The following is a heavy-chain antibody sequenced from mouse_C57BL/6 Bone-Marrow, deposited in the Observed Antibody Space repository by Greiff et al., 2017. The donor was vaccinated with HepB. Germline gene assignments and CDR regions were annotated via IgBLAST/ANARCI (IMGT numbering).Heavy chain of an antibody. D-gene: IGHD1-1*01. CDR1: GYAFSSSW. CDR2: IYPGDGDT. CDR3: ARSYYGSNPIVTTVNRDAIDY. V-gene: IGHV1-82*01. Sequence: QVQLQQSGPELVKPGASVKISCKASGYAFSSSWMNWVKQRPGKGLEWIGRIYPGDGDTNYNGKFKGKATLTADKSSSTANMQLSSLTSEDSAVYCCARSYYGSNPIVTTVNRDAIDYWGQGTSVTVSS. J-gene: IGHJ4*01.